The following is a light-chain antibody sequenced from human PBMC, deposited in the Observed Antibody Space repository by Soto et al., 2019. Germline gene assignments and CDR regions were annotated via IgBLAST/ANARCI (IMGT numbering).Light chain of an antibody. V-gene: IGKV3-20*01. CDR3: QQYGGSPQT. CDR2: GAS. J-gene: IGKJ1*01. CDR1: QSVSSSY. Sequence: EIVLTQSPGALSLSPGERATLSCRASQSVSSSYLAWYQQKPGQAPRLLIYGASSRATGMPDRFSGSGSGTDFSLTISRLEPEDFAVYYCQQYGGSPQTFGQGTKVEIK.